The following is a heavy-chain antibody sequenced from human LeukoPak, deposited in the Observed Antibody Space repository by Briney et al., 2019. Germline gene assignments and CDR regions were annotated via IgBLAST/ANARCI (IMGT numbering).Heavy chain of an antibody. CDR3: ARDSHYGSGSYYRAINYYYYMDV. J-gene: IGHJ6*03. CDR1: GYTFTGYY. V-gene: IGHV1-2*02. Sequence: ASVKVSCKASGYTFTGYYMHWVRQAPGQGLEWMGWINPNSGGTNYAQKFQGRVTMTRDTSISTAYMELSSLRSEDTAVYYCARDSHYGSGSYYRAINYYYYMDVWGKGTTVTVSS. D-gene: IGHD3-10*01. CDR2: INPNSGGT.